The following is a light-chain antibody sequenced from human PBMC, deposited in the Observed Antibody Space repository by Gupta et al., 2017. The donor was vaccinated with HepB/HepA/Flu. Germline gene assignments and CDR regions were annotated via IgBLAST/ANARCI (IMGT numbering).Light chain of an antibody. CDR2: DAS. J-gene: IGKJ4*01. Sequence: EIVLTQSPATLSLSPGERATLSCRASQSVSSYLAWYQQKPGQAPRLLIYDASNRATGIPARFSGSGDGTDVNLTISSREPEDCAVYYCQQRSNGHPGITFGGGTKVEIK. V-gene: IGKV3-11*01. CDR1: QSVSSY. CDR3: QQRSNGHPGIT.